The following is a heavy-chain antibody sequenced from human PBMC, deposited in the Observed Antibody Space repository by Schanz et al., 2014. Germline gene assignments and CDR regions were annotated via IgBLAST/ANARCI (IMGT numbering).Heavy chain of an antibody. Sequence: EVQLLESGGGLIQPGGSLRLSCAASGFIFGSSVMAWVRQAPGKGLEWVSGITGASDHIDYAESVKGRFTISRDNSKNTLYLQMDSLRAEDTAVYFCAKKVPAYNHFDSWGQGTLVTDSS. D-gene: IGHD1-1*01. J-gene: IGHJ4*02. V-gene: IGHV3-23*01. CDR2: ITGASDHI. CDR3: AKKVPAYNHFDS. CDR1: GFIFGSSV.